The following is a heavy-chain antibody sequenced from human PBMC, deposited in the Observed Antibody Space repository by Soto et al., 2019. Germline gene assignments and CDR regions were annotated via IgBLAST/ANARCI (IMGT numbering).Heavy chain of an antibody. D-gene: IGHD3-9*01. CDR2: INGDGSST. J-gene: IGHJ4*02. CDR3: ARDLAGYYGIFDY. V-gene: IGHV3-74*01. CDR1: GFTFSSYW. Sequence: EVQLVESGGGLVQPGGSLRLSCTASGFTFSSYWMHWVRQVPGKGLVWVSRINGDGSSTYYADSVKGRFTISRDNAKNTLYLQMNSLRVEDTAVYYCARDLAGYYGIFDYWGQGTLVTVSS.